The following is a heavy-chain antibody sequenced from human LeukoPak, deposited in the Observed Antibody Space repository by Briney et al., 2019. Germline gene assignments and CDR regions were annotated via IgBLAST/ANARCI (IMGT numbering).Heavy chain of an antibody. J-gene: IGHJ3*02. CDR3: ARRLRDYYDSSGYPDDAFDI. V-gene: IGHV3-21*01. D-gene: IGHD3-22*01. Sequence: GGSLRLSCEASGFTFSRYSLTWVRQAPGKGLEWVSSISSSSSYIYYADSVKGRFTISRDNAKNSLYLQMNSLRAEDTAVYYCARRLRDYYDSSGYPDDAFDIWGQGTMVTVSS. CDR1: GFTFSRYS. CDR2: ISSSSSYI.